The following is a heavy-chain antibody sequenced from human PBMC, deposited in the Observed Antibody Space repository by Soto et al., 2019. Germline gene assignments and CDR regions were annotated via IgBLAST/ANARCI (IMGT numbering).Heavy chain of an antibody. J-gene: IGHJ4*02. CDR3: ARVRRYCRSTSCYLSY. CDR2: MNPNSGNT. V-gene: IGHV1-8*01. Sequence: QVQLVQSGAEVKKPGASVKVSCKASGYTFTSYDINWVRQATGQGLEWMGWMNPNSGNTGYAQKFQGRVTMTRNTSISTAYMELSSLRSEDTAVYYCARVRRYCRSTSCYLSYWGQGTLVTVSS. CDR1: GYTFTSYD. D-gene: IGHD2-2*01.